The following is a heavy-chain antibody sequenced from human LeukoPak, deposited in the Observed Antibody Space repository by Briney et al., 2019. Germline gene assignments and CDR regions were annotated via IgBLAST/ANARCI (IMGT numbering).Heavy chain of an antibody. CDR1: GFTFSSFW. V-gene: IGHV3-7*01. J-gene: IGHJ4*02. CDR3: ARDPGSSSFDY. CDR2: IDQDGSVR. Sequence: GGSLRLSCVASGFTFSSFWMSWVRQAPGKGLEFVANIDQDGSVRNYVDSVKGRFIVSRDNAKNSLYLQMDSLRAEDTAVYFCARDPGSSSFDYWGLGTPVTVSS. D-gene: IGHD6-13*01.